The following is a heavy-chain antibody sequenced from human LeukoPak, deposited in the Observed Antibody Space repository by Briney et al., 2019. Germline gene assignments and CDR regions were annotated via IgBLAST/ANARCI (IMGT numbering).Heavy chain of an antibody. CDR1: GFTFSSYA. Sequence: GGSLRLSCAASGFTFSSYAMSWVRQAPGKGLEWVSSIRGNGGSTYYAVSVQGRFTISRDNSKNTLYLQMNSLKVEDTAVYYCAKNRWAARIIIDAFDIWGQGTMVTVSS. V-gene: IGHV3-23*01. CDR3: AKNRWAARIIIDAFDI. D-gene: IGHD6-6*01. CDR2: IRGNGGST. J-gene: IGHJ3*02.